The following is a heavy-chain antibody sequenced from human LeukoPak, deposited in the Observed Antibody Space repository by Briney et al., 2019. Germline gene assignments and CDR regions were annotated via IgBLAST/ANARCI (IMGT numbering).Heavy chain of an antibody. Sequence: GGSLRLSCAASGFTFSSNWMSWVRQAPGKGLERVSNIRQDGSDKYYRDSVKGRFTISRDNAKNSLSLQMNSLRVEDTAVYYCARDRDCGDGGCYPHFDYWGQGVRVTVSS. CDR1: GFTFSSNW. J-gene: IGHJ4*02. V-gene: IGHV3-7*01. CDR2: IRQDGSDK. D-gene: IGHD2-15*01. CDR3: ARDRDCGDGGCYPHFDY.